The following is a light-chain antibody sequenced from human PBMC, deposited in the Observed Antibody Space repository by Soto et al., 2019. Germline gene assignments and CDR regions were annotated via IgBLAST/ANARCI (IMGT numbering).Light chain of an antibody. CDR2: EVS. CDR3: TSYAGTYSFFYV. CDR1: SSDVGAYND. J-gene: IGLJ1*01. V-gene: IGLV2-8*01. Sequence: QSALTQPPSASGSPGQSVTISCTGTSSDVGAYNDVSWYQQLPGKAPKLIIYEVSKRPSGVPDRFSGSKSGNTASLPVSGLQAEDEADYYCTSYAGTYSFFYVFGTGTKLTVL.